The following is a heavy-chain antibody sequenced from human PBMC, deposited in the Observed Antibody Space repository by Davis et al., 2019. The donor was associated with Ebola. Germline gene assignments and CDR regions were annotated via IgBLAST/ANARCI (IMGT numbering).Heavy chain of an antibody. J-gene: IGHJ6*02. CDR1: GGTFSSYA. V-gene: IGHV1-69*13. Sequence: SVKVSCKASGGTFSSYAISWVRQAPGQGLEWMGGIIPIFGTANYAQKFQGRVTITADESTSTAYMELSSLRSEDTAVYYCARVQGDYDYIWGSYRYGNGMDVWGQGTTVTVSS. CDR2: IIPIFGTA. D-gene: IGHD3-16*02. CDR3: ARVQGDYDYIWGSYRYGNGMDV.